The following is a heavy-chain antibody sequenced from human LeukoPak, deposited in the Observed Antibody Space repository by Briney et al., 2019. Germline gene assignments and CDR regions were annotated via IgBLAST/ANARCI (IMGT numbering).Heavy chain of an antibody. V-gene: IGHV3-33*01. CDR1: GFTFSSFG. CDR3: ARDGPYRYYFDY. CDR2: MWSPGRDN. J-gene: IGHJ4*02. Sequence: GKSLRLSCAASGFTFSSFGMHWVRQAPGKGLAWVAFMWSPGRDNSYSDAVKGRFTISRDNSKNTVYLEMNNLRADDTAVYYCARDGPYRYYFDYWGQGTLVTVSS.